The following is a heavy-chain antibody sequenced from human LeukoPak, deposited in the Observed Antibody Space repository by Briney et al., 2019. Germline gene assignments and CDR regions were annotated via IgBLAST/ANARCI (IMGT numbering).Heavy chain of an antibody. CDR1: GITFSSYA. CDR2: ISGSGGST. Sequence: GGSLRLSCAASGITFSSYAMSWVRQAPGKGLEWVSAISGSGGSTYYADSVKGRFTISRDNSKNTLYLQMNSLRAEDTAVYYCAKGRKSYYYDSSGYAFDYWGQGTLVTVSS. V-gene: IGHV3-23*01. D-gene: IGHD3-22*01. CDR3: AKGRKSYYYDSSGYAFDY. J-gene: IGHJ4*02.